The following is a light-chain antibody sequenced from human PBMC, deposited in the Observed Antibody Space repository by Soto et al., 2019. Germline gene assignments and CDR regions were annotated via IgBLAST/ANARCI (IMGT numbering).Light chain of an antibody. CDR3: QQYRGSLRFT. CDR2: GAS. CDR1: QSVSSSF. V-gene: IGKV3-20*01. Sequence: EIVLTQSPGTLSLSPGERATLSCGASQSVSSSFLAWYQQKPGQAPRLLINGASSRATGIPDRFSGTGSGTDFTPTISRLEHEDLAVYYCQQYRGSLRFTFGPGTKVDIK. J-gene: IGKJ3*01.